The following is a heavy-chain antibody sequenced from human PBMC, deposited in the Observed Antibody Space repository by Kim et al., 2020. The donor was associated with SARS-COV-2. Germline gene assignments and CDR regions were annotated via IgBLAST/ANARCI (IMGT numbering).Heavy chain of an antibody. V-gene: IGHV3-23*01. CDR1: GFTFSSYA. CDR2: ISGSGGST. CDR3: VKVWAGIIGGDH. Sequence: GGSLRLSCAASGFTFSSYAMSWVRQAPGKGLEWVSAISGSGGSTYYADSVKGRFTISRDNSKKTLYLQMNRLRAEDTAVYYCVKVWAGIIGGDHWGQGTLVTVSS. D-gene: IGHD6-19*01. J-gene: IGHJ5*02.